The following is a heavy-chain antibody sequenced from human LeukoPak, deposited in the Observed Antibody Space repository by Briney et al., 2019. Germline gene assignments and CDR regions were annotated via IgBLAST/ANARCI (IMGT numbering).Heavy chain of an antibody. CDR2: ISYDGSNK. Sequence: GGSLRLSCAASGFTYSSYAMHWVRQAPGKGLEWVAVISYDGSNKYYADSVKGRFTISRDNSKNTLYLQMNSLRAEDTAVYYCARGSGKHERFDYWGQGTLVTISS. CDR1: GFTYSSYA. J-gene: IGHJ4*02. V-gene: IGHV3-30-3*01. CDR3: ARGSGKHERFDY.